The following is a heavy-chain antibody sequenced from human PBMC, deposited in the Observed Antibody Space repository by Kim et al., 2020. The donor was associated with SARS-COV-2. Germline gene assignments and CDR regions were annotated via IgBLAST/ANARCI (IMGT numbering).Heavy chain of an antibody. J-gene: IGHJ4*02. V-gene: IGHV4-39*01. CDR3: ARHEYSSSWYVQGGFDY. Sequence: HKSRVTISVDTSKNQFSLKLSSVTAADTAVYYCARHEYSSSWYVQGGFDYWGQGTLVTVSS. D-gene: IGHD6-13*01.